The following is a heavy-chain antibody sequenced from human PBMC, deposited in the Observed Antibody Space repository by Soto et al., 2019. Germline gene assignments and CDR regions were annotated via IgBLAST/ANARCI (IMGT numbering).Heavy chain of an antibody. CDR2: IKQDGSEK. V-gene: IGHV3-7*01. Sequence: GSLRLSCAASGFTFSSYWMSWVRQAPGKGLEWVANIKQDGSEKYYVDSVKGRFTISRDNAKNSLYLQMNSLRAEDTAVYYCASTRGIAARGLDAFDIWGQGTMVTVSS. CDR1: GFTFSSYW. D-gene: IGHD2-15*01. J-gene: IGHJ3*02. CDR3: ASTRGIAARGLDAFDI.